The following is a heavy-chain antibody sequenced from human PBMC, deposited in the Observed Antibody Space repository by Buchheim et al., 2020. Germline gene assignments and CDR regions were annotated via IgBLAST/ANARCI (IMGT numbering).Heavy chain of an antibody. J-gene: IGHJ5*02. CDR1: GFDFSGCG. Sequence: QVHLVESGGGVVQPGRSLRLSCAASGFDFSGCGMHWDRQAPGKGLEWVAVISSDGNKKYYADSVNGRFTISRDNSRNTLYLQMDSLWPEDTAVYYCAKDLSGSYWSADHWGQGTL. V-gene: IGHV3-30*18. CDR2: ISSDGNKK. CDR3: AKDLSGSYWSADH. D-gene: IGHD1-26*01.